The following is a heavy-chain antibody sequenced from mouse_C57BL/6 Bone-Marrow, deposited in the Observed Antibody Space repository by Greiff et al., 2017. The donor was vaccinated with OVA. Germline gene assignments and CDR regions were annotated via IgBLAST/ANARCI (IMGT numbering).Heavy chain of an antibody. CDR2: IRNKANNHAT. J-gene: IGHJ1*03. Sequence: EVQRVESGGGLVQPGGSMKLSCAASGFTFSDAWMDWVRQSPEKGLEWVAEIRNKANNHATYYAESVKGRFTISRDDSKSSVYLQMNSLRAEDTGIYYCTSNWEGNWYFDVWGTGTTVTVSS. CDR3: TSNWEGNWYFDV. V-gene: IGHV6-6*01. D-gene: IGHD4-1*01. CDR1: GFTFSDAW.